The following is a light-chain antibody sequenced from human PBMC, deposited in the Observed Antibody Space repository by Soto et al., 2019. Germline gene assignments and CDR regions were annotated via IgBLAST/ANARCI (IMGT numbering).Light chain of an antibody. CDR2: AAS. J-gene: IGKJ2*01. Sequence: DIQMTQSPSSLSACVGDTVTMTCRASQSTSSYLNWYQQKPGKAPKLLIYAASYLQSGVPSRFSGSGSGTDFTLTISSLEPEDFATYYCQQSYNTPYTFGPGTKLEIK. CDR1: QSTSSY. CDR3: QQSYNTPYT. V-gene: IGKV1-39*01.